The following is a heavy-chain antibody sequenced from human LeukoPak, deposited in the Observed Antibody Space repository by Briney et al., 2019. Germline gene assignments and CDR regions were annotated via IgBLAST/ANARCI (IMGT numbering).Heavy chain of an antibody. CDR2: IYYSGST. D-gene: IGHD2-15*01. CDR1: GGSISSYY. CDR3: ARALTSGGSRYPFDY. J-gene: IGHJ4*02. Sequence: PSETLSLTCTVSGGSISSYYWSWIRQPPGKGLGWIGYIYYSGSTNYNPSLKSRVTISVDTSKNQFSLKLSSVTAADTAVYYCARALTSGGSRYPFDYWGQGTLVTVSS. V-gene: IGHV4-59*08.